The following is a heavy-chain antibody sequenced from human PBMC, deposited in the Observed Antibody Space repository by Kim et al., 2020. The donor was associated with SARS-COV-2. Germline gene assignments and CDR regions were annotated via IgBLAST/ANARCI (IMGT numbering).Heavy chain of an antibody. CDR2: ISSSGSTI. CDR3: ARDLGGNFYSNYVY. D-gene: IGHD4-4*01. CDR1: GFTFSSYE. J-gene: IGHJ4*02. Sequence: GGSLRLSCAASGFTFSSYEMNWVRQAPGKGLEWVSYISSSGSTIYYADSVKGRFTISRDNAKNSLYLQMNSLRAEDTAVYYCARDLGGNFYSNYVYWGQGTLVTVSS. V-gene: IGHV3-48*03.